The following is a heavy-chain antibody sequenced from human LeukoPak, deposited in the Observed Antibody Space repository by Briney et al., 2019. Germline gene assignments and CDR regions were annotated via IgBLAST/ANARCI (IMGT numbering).Heavy chain of an antibody. CDR2: INPSGGRT. CDR3: ATLPIRITMVRGVITQPYYFDY. CDR1: GYTFTSYY. D-gene: IGHD3-10*01. J-gene: IGHJ4*02. V-gene: IGHV1-46*01. Sequence: ASVKVSCKASGYTFTSYYMHWVRQAPGQGLEWMGIINPSGGRTSYAQKFQGRVTMTRDTSTSTVYMELSSLRSEDTAVYYCATLPIRITMVRGVITQPYYFDYWGQGTLVTVSS.